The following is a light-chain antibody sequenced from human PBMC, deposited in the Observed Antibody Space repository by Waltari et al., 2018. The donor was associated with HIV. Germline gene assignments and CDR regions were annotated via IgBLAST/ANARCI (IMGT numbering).Light chain of an antibody. CDR2: EVL. Sequence: QSALTQPASVSGSPGPSITISCPATSSDVGRYNYVSWYQHHPGKAPKLMSYEVLNRPSGISNRFSGSKAGNTASLTISGIQAEDEADYYCSSYTINNDYVFGTGTRVTVL. J-gene: IGLJ1*01. CDR3: SSYTINNDYV. CDR1: SSDVGRYNY. V-gene: IGLV2-14*01.